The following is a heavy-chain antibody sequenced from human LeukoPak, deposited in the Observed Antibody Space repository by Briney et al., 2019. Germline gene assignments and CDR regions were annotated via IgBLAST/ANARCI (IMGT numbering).Heavy chain of an antibody. CDR1: GGSFSGYY. J-gene: IGHJ4*02. CDR2: INHSGST. CDR3: ARGRGQMLITMVRGVINARFYFDY. V-gene: IGHV4-34*01. D-gene: IGHD3-10*01. Sequence: SETLSLTCAVYGGSFSGYYWSWIRQPPGKGLEWIGEINHSGSTKNNPSLKSRVTISVDTSKNQFSLKLSSVTAADTAVYYCARGRGQMLITMVRGVINARFYFDYWGQGTLVTVSS.